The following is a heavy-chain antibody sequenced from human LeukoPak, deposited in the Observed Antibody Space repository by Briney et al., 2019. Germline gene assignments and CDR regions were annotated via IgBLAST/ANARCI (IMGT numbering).Heavy chain of an antibody. CDR1: GGSFSGYH. J-gene: IGHJ6*03. V-gene: IGHV4-34*01. D-gene: IGHD3-22*01. CDR3: ARGRHDITMIVVVMTSVSYYLDV. CDR2: INPSGST. Sequence: SETLSFTCDVYGGSFSGYHWTWIRQSPGKGLEWIGDINPSGSTYYNPSLKSRLTISVDTSKNQFSLKLRSVTAADTAVYYCARGRHDITMIVVVMTSVSYYLDVWGKGTTVTVS.